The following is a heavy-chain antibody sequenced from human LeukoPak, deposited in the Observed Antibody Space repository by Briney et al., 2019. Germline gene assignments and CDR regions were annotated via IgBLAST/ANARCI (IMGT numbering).Heavy chain of an antibody. J-gene: IGHJ6*03. CDR1: GGTFSSYA. D-gene: IGHD2-15*01. Sequence: SVKVSCKASGGTFSSYAISWVRQAPGQGLEWMGGIIPIFGTANYAQKFQGRVTITADESTSTAYMELSSLRSEDTAVYYCAREPVLLRDYYYYMDFWGKGTTVTVSS. CDR3: AREPVLLRDYYYYMDF. V-gene: IGHV1-69*13. CDR2: IIPIFGTA.